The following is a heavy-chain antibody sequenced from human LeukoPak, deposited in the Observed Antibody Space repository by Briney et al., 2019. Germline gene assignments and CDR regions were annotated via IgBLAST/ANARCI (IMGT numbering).Heavy chain of an antibody. CDR3: ARASPFAARRKYNWFDP. D-gene: IGHD6-6*01. J-gene: IGHJ5*02. V-gene: IGHV4-4*07. Sequence: PSETLSLTCTVSSGSISSYYWSWFRQPAGKGLEWIGRIYITGSTNYNPSLKSRVTMSVDTSKSQFSLRLSSVTAADTAVYYCARASPFAARRKYNWFDPWGQGTLVTASS. CDR2: IYITGST. CDR1: SGSISSYY.